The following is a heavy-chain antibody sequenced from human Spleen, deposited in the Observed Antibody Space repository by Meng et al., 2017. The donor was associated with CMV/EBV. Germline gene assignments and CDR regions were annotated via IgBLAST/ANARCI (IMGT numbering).Heavy chain of an antibody. J-gene: IGHJ4*02. CDR3: ASSGFGYCGTTSCLGS. V-gene: IGHV4-61*05. CDR1: GGSISSRNYY. D-gene: IGHD2-2*01. CDR2: IYYTGTT. Sequence: SETLSLTCTVSGGSISSRNYYWGWIRQPPGKGLEWIGYIYYTGTTNSNPSLRSRVTISIDTSKNQFFLQLKSVTAADTAVYFCASSGFGYCGTTSCLGSWGQGTLVTVSS.